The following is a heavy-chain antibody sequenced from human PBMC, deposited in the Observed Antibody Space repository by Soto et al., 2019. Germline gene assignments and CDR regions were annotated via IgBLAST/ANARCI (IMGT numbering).Heavy chain of an antibody. V-gene: IGHV3-21*01. Sequence: GGSLRLSCAASGFTFTSYSMNWVRQAPGKGLEWVSSISGSSAYIYYADSVKGRFTISRDNAKNSLYLQMNSLRAEDTAVYYCSTGAPEVVGIDYWGQGTLVTVSS. CDR2: ISGSSAYI. CDR3: STGAPEVVGIDY. D-gene: IGHD3-22*01. CDR1: GFTFTSYS. J-gene: IGHJ4*02.